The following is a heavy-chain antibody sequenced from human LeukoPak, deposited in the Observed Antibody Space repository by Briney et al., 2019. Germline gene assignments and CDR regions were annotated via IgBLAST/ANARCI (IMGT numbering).Heavy chain of an antibody. V-gene: IGHV3-21*01. D-gene: IGHD6-6*01. Sequence: GGSLRLSCAASGFTFSSYMNWVRQAPGKGLEWVSSISSTSSYIYYADSVKGRFTISRDNAKNSLYLQMNSLRVEDTAVYYCARDPYSSFFGAFDIWGQGTMVTVSS. CDR1: GFTFSSY. CDR3: ARDPYSSFFGAFDI. CDR2: ISSTSSYI. J-gene: IGHJ3*02.